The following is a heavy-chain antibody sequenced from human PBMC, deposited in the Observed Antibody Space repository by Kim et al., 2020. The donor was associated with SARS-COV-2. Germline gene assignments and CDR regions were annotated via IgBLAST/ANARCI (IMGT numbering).Heavy chain of an antibody. CDR3: ARGPKWITIFGVVTLFDY. CDR1: GGSFSGYY. CDR2: INHSGST. J-gene: IGHJ4*02. Sequence: SETLSLTCAVYGGSFSGYYWSWIRQPPGKGLEWIGEINHSGSTNYNPSLKSRVTISVDTSKNQFSLKLSSVTAADTAVYYCARGPKWITIFGVVTLFDYWGQGTLVTVSS. D-gene: IGHD3-3*01. V-gene: IGHV4-34*01.